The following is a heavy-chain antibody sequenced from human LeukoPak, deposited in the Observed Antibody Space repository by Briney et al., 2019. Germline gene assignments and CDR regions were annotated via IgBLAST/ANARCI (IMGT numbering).Heavy chain of an antibody. CDR1: GFTFTNTW. CDR2: IKSKGSGGTA. D-gene: IGHD3-22*01. J-gene: IGHJ4*02. Sequence: GGSLRLSCAASGFTFTNTWMSWVRQAPGKGLEWVGHIKSKGSGGTAGYAAPVKGRFTISRDDSKNTQHLQMNSLKTEDTAVYYCATYAGYYDSSGSLKFYFNYWGQGTLVTVSS. CDR3: ATYAGYYDSSGSLKFYFNY. V-gene: IGHV3-15*01.